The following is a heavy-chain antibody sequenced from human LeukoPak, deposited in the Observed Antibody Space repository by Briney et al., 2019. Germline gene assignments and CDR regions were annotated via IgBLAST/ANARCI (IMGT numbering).Heavy chain of an antibody. CDR1: GGSVSSGSYY. D-gene: IGHD2-21*02. V-gene: IGHV4-61*01. CDR3: ARPAYCGGDCYGESAFDI. J-gene: IGHJ3*02. CDR2: IYYSGST. Sequence: SVTLSLTCTVSGGSVSSGSYYWSWIRQPPGKGLEWIGYIYYSGSTNYNPSLKSRVTISVDTSKNQFSLKLSSVTAADTAVYYCARPAYCGGDCYGESAFDIWGQGTMVTVSS.